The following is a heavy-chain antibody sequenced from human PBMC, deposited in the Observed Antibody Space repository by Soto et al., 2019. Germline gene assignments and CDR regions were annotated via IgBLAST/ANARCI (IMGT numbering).Heavy chain of an antibody. CDR2: IYYTGKT. D-gene: IGHD2-2*01. CDR1: GDYLHVGGYY. CDR3: GRDLTSNANCIDP. J-gene: IGHJ5*02. V-gene: IGHV4-30-4*01. Sequence: QVQLQESGPGLVKPSQTLSPTCSVSGDYLHVGGYYWTGIRQRPGKGLECMGYIYYTGKTYYNPSLEIRLTISVDRAKNQFSLRLTSVTAADTAVYFCGRDLTSNANCIDPWGQGTMVTVSS.